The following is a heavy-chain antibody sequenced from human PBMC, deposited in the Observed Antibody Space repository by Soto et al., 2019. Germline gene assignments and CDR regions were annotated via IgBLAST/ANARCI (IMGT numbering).Heavy chain of an antibody. V-gene: IGHV3-23*01. J-gene: IGHJ5*02. Sequence: EVQLLESGGGLVQPGGSLRLSCAASGFTFSSYAMSWVRQAPGKGLEWVSAISGSGGSTYYADSVKGRFTISRDNSKNTLYLQMNSLGAEDTAVYYCAKDDGDVPAFDPWGQGTLVTVSS. CDR3: AKDDGDVPAFDP. D-gene: IGHD4-17*01. CDR1: GFTFSSYA. CDR2: ISGSGGST.